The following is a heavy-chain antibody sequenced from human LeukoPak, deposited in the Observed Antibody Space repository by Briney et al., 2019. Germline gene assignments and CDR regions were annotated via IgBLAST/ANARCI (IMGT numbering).Heavy chain of an antibody. CDR1: GGTFSTYP. D-gene: IGHD5-18*01. Sequence: GASVKVSCKASGGTFSTYPISWVRQAPGQGLEWMGRIIPALDIANYAQEFQGRVTITADESTTTAFMELSSLRSEDTAVYYCVRDELDTVVVTRWFDPWGQGTLVTVSS. CDR2: IIPALDIA. J-gene: IGHJ5*02. V-gene: IGHV1-69*04. CDR3: VRDELDTVVVTRWFDP.